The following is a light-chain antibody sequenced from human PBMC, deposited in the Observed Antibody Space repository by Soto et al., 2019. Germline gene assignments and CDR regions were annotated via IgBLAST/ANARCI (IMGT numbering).Light chain of an antibody. V-gene: IGKV1-5*03. CDR2: KAS. CDR3: QHYDSYPCT. CDR1: QSISSW. J-gene: IGKJ1*01. Sequence: DIPMTQYPSTLSASVGDRVTITCRASQSISSWLAWYQKKLGKAPKLLIYKASTLQSGVPSRFSGSGSGTEFTLTISSLQPGDFATYYCQHYDSYPCTFGQGTKVEIK.